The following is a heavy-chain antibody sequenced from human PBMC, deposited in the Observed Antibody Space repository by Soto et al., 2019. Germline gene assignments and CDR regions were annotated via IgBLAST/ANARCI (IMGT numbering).Heavy chain of an antibody. CDR2: INNDGSDT. Sequence: EVQLVESGGGLVQSGGSLRLSCAASGFTFRYYWLHWVRQVPGRGPVWVSGINNDGSDTFYADFVEGRFTISRDNAKNTVYLRMDSLRAEDTAIYYCGSLFEFWGQGTLVTVPS. CDR1: GFTFRYYW. J-gene: IGHJ4*02. V-gene: IGHV3-74*01. CDR3: GSLFEF.